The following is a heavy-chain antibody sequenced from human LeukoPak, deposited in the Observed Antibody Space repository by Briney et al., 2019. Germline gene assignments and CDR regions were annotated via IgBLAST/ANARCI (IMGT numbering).Heavy chain of an antibody. D-gene: IGHD3-10*01. CDR3: TRGTFGSGRANY. V-gene: IGHV3-7*03. J-gene: IGHJ4*02. CDR1: GFTFSSYW. Sequence: PGGSLRLSCAASGFTFSSYWMSWVRQAPGKGLEWVANIKQDGSGKYYVGSVKGRFTISRDNSKNTLYLQMNSLRAEDTAVYYCTRGTFGSGRANYWGQGTLVTVSS. CDR2: IKQDGSGK.